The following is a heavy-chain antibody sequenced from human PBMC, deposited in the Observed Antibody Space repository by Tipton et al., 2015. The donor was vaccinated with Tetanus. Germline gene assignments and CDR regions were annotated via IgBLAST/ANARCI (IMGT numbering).Heavy chain of an antibody. J-gene: IGHJ4*02. V-gene: IGHV4-31*03. CDR2: IYFSGST. CDR3: ARTRTDGFSNNWSHLREFAY. Sequence: TLSLTCSVSGASISRAGYYWTWIRQHPGKGLEWIGYIYFSGSTYYNSSLKGRVTISLDTSKNQFSLKVNSVTSADTAVYYCARTRTDGFSNNWSHLREFAYWGQGTLVTVSS. CDR1: GASISRAGYY. D-gene: IGHD6-13*01.